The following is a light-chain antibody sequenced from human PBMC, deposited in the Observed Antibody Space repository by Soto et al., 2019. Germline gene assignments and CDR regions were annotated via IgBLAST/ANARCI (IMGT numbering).Light chain of an antibody. CDR1: QSISRS. CDR3: QQRSNWPLT. CDR2: EPS. Sequence: DIMLTQSPATLSFSPGEAATLSCRASQSISRSLAGYQQKPGQAPRLLISEPSNRATDIPARFSVSGSGTDFTLTIGSLEPEDFAVYYCQQRSNWPLTFGGGTKVEIK. V-gene: IGKV3-11*01. J-gene: IGKJ4*01.